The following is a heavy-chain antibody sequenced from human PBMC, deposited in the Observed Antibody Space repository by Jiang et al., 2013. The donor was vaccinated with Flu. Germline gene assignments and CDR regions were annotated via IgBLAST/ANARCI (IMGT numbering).Heavy chain of an antibody. Sequence: GAEVKKPGASVKVSCKASGYTFTSYGISWVRQAPGQGLEWMGWISAYNGNTNYAQKLQGRVTMTTDTSTSTAYMELRSLRSDDTAVYYCARAGYCSSTSCYWRALFHTLPYSTHDFDYWGQGTLVTVSS. CDR3: ARAGYCSSTSCYWRALFHTLPYSTHDFDY. D-gene: IGHD2-2*01. CDR2: ISAYNGNT. V-gene: IGHV1-18*01. CDR1: GYTFTSYG. J-gene: IGHJ4*02.